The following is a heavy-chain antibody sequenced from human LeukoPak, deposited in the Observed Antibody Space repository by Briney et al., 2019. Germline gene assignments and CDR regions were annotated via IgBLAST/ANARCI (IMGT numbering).Heavy chain of an antibody. D-gene: IGHD5-24*01. J-gene: IGHJ6*02. V-gene: IGHV1-46*01. CDR1: GYTFTSYY. CDR3: ARLSRDGYNYAYGMDV. CDR2: INPSGGST. Sequence: ASVKVPCKASGYTFTSYYMHWVRQAPGQGLEWMGIINPSGGSTSYAQKFQGRVTMTRDTSTSTVYMELSSLRSEDTAVYYCARLSRDGYNYAYGMDVWGQGTTVTVSS.